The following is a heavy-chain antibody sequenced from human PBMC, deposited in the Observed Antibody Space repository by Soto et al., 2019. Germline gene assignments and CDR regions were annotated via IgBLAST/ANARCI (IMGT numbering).Heavy chain of an antibody. V-gene: IGHV6-1*01. CDR1: GDSVSSNSAA. CDR2: TYYRSKWYN. D-gene: IGHD6-19*01. CDR3: ARNGIAGAGREGFDY. Sequence: PSETLSLTCAISGDSVSSNSAAWNWIRQSPSRGLEWLGMTYYRSKWYNDYAVSVKSRITINPDTSKNQLSLQLNSVTPEDTAVYYCARNGIAGAGREGFDYWGKGTLVTVSS. J-gene: IGHJ4*02.